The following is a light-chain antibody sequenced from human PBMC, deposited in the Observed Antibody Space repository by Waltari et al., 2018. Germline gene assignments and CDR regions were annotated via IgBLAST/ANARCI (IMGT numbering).Light chain of an antibody. Sequence: QSALTQPRSVSGSPGQSVPISCTGTSSDVGGYTYVPGYQQPPGKAPKLFINEINKRPSGVPDRFSGSKSGNTASLTISGLQAEDEADYYCCSYAGSYTFGVFGGGTKVTVL. CDR2: EIN. V-gene: IGLV2-11*01. CDR1: SSDVGGYTY. CDR3: CSYAGSYTFGV. J-gene: IGLJ2*01.